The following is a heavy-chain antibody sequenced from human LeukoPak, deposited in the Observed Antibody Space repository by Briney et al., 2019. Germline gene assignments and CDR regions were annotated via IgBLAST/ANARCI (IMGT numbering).Heavy chain of an antibody. CDR1: GGSISSGSYY. D-gene: IGHD3-22*01. Sequence: SETLSLTCTVSGGSISSGSYYWGWIRQPPGKGLEWIGNIYYSGSTSYNPSLKSRVTMSLDTSKNQLSLKLSSVTAADTAVYYCARDYDPIWGQGTMVTVSS. J-gene: IGHJ3*02. CDR2: IYYSGST. CDR3: ARDYDPI. V-gene: IGHV4-39*07.